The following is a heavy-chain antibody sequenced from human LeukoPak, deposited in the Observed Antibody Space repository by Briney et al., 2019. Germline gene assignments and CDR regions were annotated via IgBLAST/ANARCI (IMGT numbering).Heavy chain of an antibody. CDR2: TSYSGST. D-gene: IGHD3-10*01. J-gene: IGHJ4*02. Sequence: SETLLLTCTVSGVSIRSFYWSWIRQPPGKGLEWIGYTSYSGSTNYNPSLKSRVTISVDKSKNEFSLKMTSLTAADTAVYYCARFVSDSLWFGETNSHYFDYWGQGSQVSVSS. CDR1: GVSIRSFY. V-gene: IGHV4-59*01. CDR3: ARFVSDSLWFGETNSHYFDY.